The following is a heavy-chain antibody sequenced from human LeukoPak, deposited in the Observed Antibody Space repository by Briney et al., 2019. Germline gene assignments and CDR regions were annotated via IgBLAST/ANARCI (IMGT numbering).Heavy chain of an antibody. Sequence: ASVKVSCKASGYTLTGYYMHWVRQAPGQGLEWMGWINPNSGGTNYAQKFQGRVTMTRDTSISTAYMELSRLRSDDTAVYYCARGGYTYGYYYYYMDVWGKGTTVTISS. CDR2: INPNSGGT. J-gene: IGHJ6*03. D-gene: IGHD5-18*01. CDR3: ARGGYTYGYYYYYMDV. V-gene: IGHV1-2*02. CDR1: GYTLTGYY.